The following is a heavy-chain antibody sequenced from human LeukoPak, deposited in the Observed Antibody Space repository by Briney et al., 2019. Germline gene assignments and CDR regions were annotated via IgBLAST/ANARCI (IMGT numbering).Heavy chain of an antibody. Sequence: GGSLRLSCAASGFTFSTNWMDWVRLAPGKGLEWVANINQDGSETYYVDSVKGRFTISRDNPKSSLFPQMNSLRAEDTAVYFCARYFRSGPNISWGQGTLVTVSS. V-gene: IGHV3-7*05. CDR1: GFTFSTNW. CDR2: INQDGSET. D-gene: IGHD3-3*01. J-gene: IGHJ5*02. CDR3: ARYFRSGPNIS.